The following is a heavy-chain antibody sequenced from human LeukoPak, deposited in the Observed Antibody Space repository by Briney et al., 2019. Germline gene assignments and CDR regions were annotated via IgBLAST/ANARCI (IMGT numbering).Heavy chain of an antibody. J-gene: IGHJ4*02. CDR2: ISHRGKP. D-gene: IGHD3-3*01. CDR1: GGSVSVYY. CDR3: ARIPLYFLEPFDY. V-gene: IGHV4-34*01. Sequence: PSETLSLTCAVYGGSVSVYYWSWIRQPPGKGLEWIGEISHRGKPHYNPSLKGRVTMSVDTSKNQFALEVDSVTAADTAVYYCARIPLYFLEPFDYWGQGILVTVSS.